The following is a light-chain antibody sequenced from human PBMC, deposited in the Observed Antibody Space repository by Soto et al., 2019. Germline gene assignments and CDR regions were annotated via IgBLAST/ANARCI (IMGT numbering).Light chain of an antibody. CDR2: GND. V-gene: IGLV1-40*01. Sequence: QSVLTQPPSVSGAPGQRITISCTGSRSNIGSNYDVHWYRQLPGAPPTLPIYGNDNRPSGVPDRFSASKSGTSASLAINGLQTEDEGDYYCQSYDTTLTGVFGTGTKLTVL. CDR3: QSYDTTLTGV. J-gene: IGLJ1*01. CDR1: RSNIGSNYD.